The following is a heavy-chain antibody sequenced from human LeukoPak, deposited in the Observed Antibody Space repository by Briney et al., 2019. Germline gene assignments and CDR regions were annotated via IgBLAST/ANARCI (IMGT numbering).Heavy chain of an antibody. V-gene: IGHV4-61*08. CDR3: ARDLSRGTWSQIAFDI. CDR2: IYYSGST. CDR1: GGSISSGGYS. J-gene: IGHJ3*02. D-gene: IGHD1-1*01. Sequence: SETLSLTCAVSGGSISSGGYSWSWIRQPPGKGLEWIGYIYYSGSTNYNPSLKSRVTISVDTSKNQFSLKLSSVTAADTAVYYCARDLSRGTWSQIAFDIWGQGTMVTVSS.